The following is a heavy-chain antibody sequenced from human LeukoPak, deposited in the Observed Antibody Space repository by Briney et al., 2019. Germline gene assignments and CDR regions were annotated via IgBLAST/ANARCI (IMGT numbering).Heavy chain of an antibody. J-gene: IGHJ6*03. D-gene: IGHD6-19*01. Sequence: PSKTLSLTCAVYDGSFSGYYWSWIRQPPGKGLEWIGEINRSGSTNYNPSLMSRVTISVDTSKNQFSLKLSSVTAADTAVYYCARARRQWLTTYYSYYMDVWGKGTTVTVSS. CDR2: INRSGST. CDR3: ARARRQWLTTYYSYYMDV. V-gene: IGHV4-34*01. CDR1: DGSFSGYY.